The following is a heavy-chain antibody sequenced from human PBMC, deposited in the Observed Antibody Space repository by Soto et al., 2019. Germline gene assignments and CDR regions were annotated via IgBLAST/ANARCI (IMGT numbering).Heavy chain of an antibody. CDR2: INHSGST. CDR1: GGSFSGYY. J-gene: IGHJ5*02. V-gene: IGHV4-34*01. Sequence: QVQLQQWGAGLLKPSETLSLTCAVYGGSFSGYYWSWIRQPPGKGLEWIGEINHSGSTHYNPSLKSRVTISVDTSKNQFSLKLSSVTAADTAVYYCARGKNILTGYVDWFDPWGQGTLVTVAS. D-gene: IGHD3-9*01. CDR3: ARGKNILTGYVDWFDP.